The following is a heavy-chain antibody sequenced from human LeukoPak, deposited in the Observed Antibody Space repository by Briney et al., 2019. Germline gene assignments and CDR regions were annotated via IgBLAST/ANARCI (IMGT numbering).Heavy chain of an antibody. CDR3: ARDQGGYGDLAFDY. J-gene: IGHJ4*02. CDR1: GFTFSSYA. CDR2: ISYDGSNK. Sequence: GGSLRLSCAASGFTFSSYAMHWVRQAPGKGLEWVAVISYDGSNKYYADSVKGRFTISRDNSKNTLYLQMNSLRAEDTAVYYCARDQGGYGDLAFDYWGQGTLVTVSS. D-gene: IGHD4-17*01. V-gene: IGHV3-30-3*01.